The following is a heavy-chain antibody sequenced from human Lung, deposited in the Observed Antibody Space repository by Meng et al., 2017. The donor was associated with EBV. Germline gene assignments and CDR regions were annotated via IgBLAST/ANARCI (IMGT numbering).Heavy chain of an antibody. J-gene: IGHJ4*02. V-gene: IGHV3-74*01. CDR1: GFSFSNYW. CDR2: INEHGTIT. CDR3: SRDLVGSDDS. Sequence: VHLVASGGALVQPGGSLRLSCATSGFSFSNYWMHWVRQAPGKGLVWVSRINEHGTITTYADSVEGRFTISRDNAKNTMYLQMNSLRDEDTAVYYCSRDLVGSDDSWGQGTLVTVSS.